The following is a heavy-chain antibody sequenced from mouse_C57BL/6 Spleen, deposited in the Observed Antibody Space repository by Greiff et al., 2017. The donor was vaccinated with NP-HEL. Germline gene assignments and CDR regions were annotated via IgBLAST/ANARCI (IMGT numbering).Heavy chain of an antibody. Sequence: QVQLQHSGPELVKPGASVKISCKASGYAFSSSWMNWVKQRPGKGLEWIGRIYPGDGDTNYNGKFKGKATLTADKSSSTAYMQLSSLTSEDSAVYFCARWGYGSSPWYFDVWGTGTTVTVSS. CDR2: IYPGDGDT. D-gene: IGHD1-1*01. CDR3: ARWGYGSSPWYFDV. J-gene: IGHJ1*03. V-gene: IGHV1-82*01. CDR1: GYAFSSSW.